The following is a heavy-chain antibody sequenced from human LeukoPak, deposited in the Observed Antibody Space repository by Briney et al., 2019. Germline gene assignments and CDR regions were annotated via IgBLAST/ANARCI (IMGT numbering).Heavy chain of an antibody. Sequence: GGSLRLSCAASGFTFSSYSMNWVRQAPGKGLEWVSSISSSSSYIYYADSVKGRFTISRDNAKNSLYLQMNSLRAEDTAVYYCARDHSSSWWRGGAFNYFDYWGQGTLVTVSS. D-gene: IGHD6-13*01. CDR3: ARDHSSSWWRGGAFNYFDY. V-gene: IGHV3-21*01. J-gene: IGHJ4*02. CDR1: GFTFSSYS. CDR2: ISSSSSYI.